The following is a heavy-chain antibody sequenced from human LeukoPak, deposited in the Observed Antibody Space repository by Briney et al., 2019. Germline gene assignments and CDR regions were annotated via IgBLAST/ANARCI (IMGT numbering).Heavy chain of an antibody. D-gene: IGHD3-16*01. V-gene: IGHV4-59*08. J-gene: IGHJ4*02. CDR2: IYYSGT. CDR3: ARMSLRGGRFDY. Sequence: NASETLSLTCTVSDGSISSYYWSWIRHPPGKGLEWIGYIYYSGTNYNPSLKSRVIISVDTSKNQFSLILSSVTAADTAVYYCARMSLRGGRFDYWGQGTLVTVSS. CDR1: DGSISSYY.